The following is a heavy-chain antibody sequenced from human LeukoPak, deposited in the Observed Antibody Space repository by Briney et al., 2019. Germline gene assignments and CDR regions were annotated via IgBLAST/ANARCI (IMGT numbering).Heavy chain of an antibody. J-gene: IGHJ4*02. D-gene: IGHD6-19*01. CDR3: AKSRDSSGWYRDFDY. Sequence: GGSLRPSCAASGFTFDDYAMHWVRQAPGKGLEWVSGISWNSGSIGYADSVKGRFTISRDNAKNSLYLQMNSLGAADTALYYCAKSRDSSGWYRDFDYWGQGTLVTVSS. V-gene: IGHV3-9*01. CDR2: ISWNSGSI. CDR1: GFTFDDYA.